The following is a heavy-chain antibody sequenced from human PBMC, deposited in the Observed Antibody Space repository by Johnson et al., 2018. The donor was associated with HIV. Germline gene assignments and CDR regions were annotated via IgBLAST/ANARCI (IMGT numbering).Heavy chain of an antibody. CDR3: ARDRGGYSYGYDSDAFDI. CDR2: IYSGGST. D-gene: IGHD5-18*01. Sequence: VQLVESGGGLIQPGESLRLSCAASGFTVSTYHMSWVRQAPGKGLEWASIIYSGGSTYYADSVKGRFPISRDNSKNTLYLQMNSLRAEDTAVYYCARDRGGYSYGYDSDAFDIWGQGTMVTVSS. J-gene: IGHJ3*02. CDR1: GFTVSTYH. V-gene: IGHV3-66*03.